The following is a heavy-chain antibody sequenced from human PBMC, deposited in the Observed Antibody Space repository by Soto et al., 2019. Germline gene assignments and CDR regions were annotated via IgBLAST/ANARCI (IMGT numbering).Heavy chain of an antibody. CDR3: ARHATYYDILSGYYCDY. CDR1: GYSFTSYW. CDR2: INPGDSET. V-gene: IGHV5-51*01. Sequence: GESLKISCNVSGYSFTSYWISWVRQMPWKGLEWMAIINPGDSETKYSPSFEGQVIISADKSINTAYLQWSSLKASDTAMYYCARHATYYDILSGYYCDYWGQGTQVTVSS. D-gene: IGHD3-9*01. J-gene: IGHJ4*02.